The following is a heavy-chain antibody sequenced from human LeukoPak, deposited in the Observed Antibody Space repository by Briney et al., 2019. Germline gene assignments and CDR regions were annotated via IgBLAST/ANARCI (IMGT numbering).Heavy chain of an antibody. V-gene: IGHV3-30*04. D-gene: IGHD4-23*01. Sequence: GGSLRLSCAASGFTFSSYAMHWVRQAPGKGLEWVAVISYDGSNKYYADSVKGRFTISRDNSKNTLYLQMNSLRAEDAAVYYCASGHDYGGNEFDYWGQGTLVTVSS. CDR2: ISYDGSNK. J-gene: IGHJ4*02. CDR1: GFTFSSYA. CDR3: ASGHDYGGNEFDY.